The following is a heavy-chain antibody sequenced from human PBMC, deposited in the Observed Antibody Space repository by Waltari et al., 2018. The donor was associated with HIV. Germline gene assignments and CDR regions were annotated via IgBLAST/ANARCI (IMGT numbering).Heavy chain of an antibody. J-gene: IGHJ6*03. CDR3: ARNIMVTVGGVISMDV. CDR1: GVSISSSNW. D-gene: IGHD3-16*02. Sequence: QVQLQESGPGLVKPSGTLSLTCAVSGVSISSSNWWSWVRQPPRKGLEWIGEIFHSGTTNFSPSLKSRVTILVDKSKSQLSLRLSSLTAADTAVYYCARNIMVTVGGVISMDVWGKGTTVTVSS. V-gene: IGHV4-4*02. CDR2: IFHSGTT.